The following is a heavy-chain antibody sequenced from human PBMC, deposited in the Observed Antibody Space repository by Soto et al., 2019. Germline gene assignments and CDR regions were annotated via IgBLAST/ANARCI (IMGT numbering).Heavy chain of an antibody. CDR1: GGSFSGYY. CDR3: ARKTYYYDSSGYCFDY. J-gene: IGHJ4*02. Sequence: SETLSLTCAVYGGSFSGYYWSWIRQPPGKGLEWIGEINHSGSTNYNPSLKSRVTISVDTSKNQFSLKLSSVTAADTAVYYCARKTYYYDSSGYCFDYWGQGTLVTVS. CDR2: INHSGST. V-gene: IGHV4-34*01. D-gene: IGHD3-22*01.